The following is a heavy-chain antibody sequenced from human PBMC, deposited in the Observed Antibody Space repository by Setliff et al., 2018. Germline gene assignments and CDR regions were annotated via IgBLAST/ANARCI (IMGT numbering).Heavy chain of an antibody. CDR3: ARDLYYYDSSGYYIY. Sequence: ASVKVSCKASGYTFTGYYMNWVRQAPGQGLEWMGRINPNSGGTNYAQKFQGRVTMTRDTSISTAYMELSRLRSDDTAVYYCARDLYYYDSSGYYIYWGQGTLVTVSS. CDR2: INPNSGGT. V-gene: IGHV1-2*06. CDR1: GYTFTGYY. J-gene: IGHJ4*02. D-gene: IGHD3-22*01.